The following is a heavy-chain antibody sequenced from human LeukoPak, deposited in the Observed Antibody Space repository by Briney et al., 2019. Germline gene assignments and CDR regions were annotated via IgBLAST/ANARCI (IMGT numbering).Heavy chain of an antibody. V-gene: IGHV1-8*01. CDR2: MNPNSGNT. J-gene: IGHJ4*02. CDR3: ASRSSSWATFDY. Sequence: GASVKVSCKASGYTFTSYDINWVRQATGQGLEWMGWMNPNSGNTGYAQKFQGRVTMTRNTSISTAYMELSSLRSEDTAVYYCASRSSSWATFDYWGQGTLVTVSS. D-gene: IGHD6-13*01. CDR1: GYTFTSYD.